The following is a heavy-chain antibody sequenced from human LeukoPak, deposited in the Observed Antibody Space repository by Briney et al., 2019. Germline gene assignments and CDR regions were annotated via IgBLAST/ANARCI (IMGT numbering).Heavy chain of an antibody. J-gene: IGHJ4*02. V-gene: IGHV4-61*02. CDR3: ASAATGNYHFDS. CDR1: GDSITNCSYY. Sequence: SETLSLTCTVSGDSITNCSYYWSWIRQPAGKGLEWIGRLYIRGSTNYSPSLKSRVTISADRSKNQLSLSLRSVTAADTGAYFCASAATGNYHFDSWGQGTLVTVSS. CDR2: LYIRGST. D-gene: IGHD1-7*01.